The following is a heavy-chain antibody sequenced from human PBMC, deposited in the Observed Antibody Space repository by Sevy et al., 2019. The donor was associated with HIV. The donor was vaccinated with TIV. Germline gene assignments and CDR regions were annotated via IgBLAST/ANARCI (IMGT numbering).Heavy chain of an antibody. CDR3: AKLVVPAASNDDILTGYPDLRVNYGMDV. V-gene: IGHV3-30*02. CDR2: IWYDGSNK. D-gene: IGHD3-9*01. Sequence: GGSLRLSCAASGFTFSDYAIHWVRQAPGKGLEWVAFIWYDGSNKYYTDFVKGRFAISRDNSKNTRYLQMNGLRVEDTAVYYCAKLVVPAASNDDILTGYPDLRVNYGMDVWGQGTTVTVSS. CDR1: GFTFSDYA. J-gene: IGHJ6*02.